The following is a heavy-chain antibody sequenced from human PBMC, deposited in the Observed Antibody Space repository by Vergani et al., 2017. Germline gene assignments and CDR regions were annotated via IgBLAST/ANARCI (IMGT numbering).Heavy chain of an antibody. CDR2: IYYSGST. V-gene: IGHV4-59*12. CDR1: GGSISSYY. D-gene: IGHD1-26*01. J-gene: IGHJ4*02. Sequence: QVQLQESGPGLVKPSETLSLTCTVSGGSISSYYWSWIRQPPGKGLEWIGSIYYSGSTNYNPSLKSRVTISVDTSKNQFSLKLSSVTAADTAVYYCARVGTHSTPDDYWGQGTLVTVSS. CDR3: ARVGTHSTPDDY.